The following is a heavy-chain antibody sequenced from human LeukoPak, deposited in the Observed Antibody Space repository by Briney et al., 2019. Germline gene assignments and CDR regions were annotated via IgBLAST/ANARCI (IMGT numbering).Heavy chain of an antibody. Sequence: VSVKVSCKASGGTFSNYTISWVRQAPGQGLEWMGRINPNSGGTNYAQKFQGRVTMTRDTSISTAYMELSRLRSDDTAVYYCARDKSPYSSGYPGDYWGQGTLVTVSS. V-gene: IGHV1-2*06. CDR2: INPNSGGT. D-gene: IGHD3-22*01. CDR3: ARDKSPYSSGYPGDY. CDR1: GGTFSNYT. J-gene: IGHJ4*02.